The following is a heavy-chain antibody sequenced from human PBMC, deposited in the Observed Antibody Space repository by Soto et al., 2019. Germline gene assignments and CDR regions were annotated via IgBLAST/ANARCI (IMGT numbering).Heavy chain of an antibody. CDR1: GFTSSSYA. CDR2: INDRGRST. D-gene: IGHD5-12*01. V-gene: IGHV3-23*01. Sequence: PGGSLRLSCAASGFTSSSYAMNWVRQPPGKGLEWVSGINDRGRSTYYADSVKGRFTISRDNSKNTLSLQMNSLRAEDTAIYYCVHGYYFDSWGQGTLVTVSS. J-gene: IGHJ4*02. CDR3: VHGYYFDS.